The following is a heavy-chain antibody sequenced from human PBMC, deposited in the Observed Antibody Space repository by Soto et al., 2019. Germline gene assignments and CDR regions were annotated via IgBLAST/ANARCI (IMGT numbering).Heavy chain of an antibody. CDR3: AGGVRGASVFDP. D-gene: IGHD3-10*01. J-gene: IGHJ5*02. CDR2: IYYSGST. CDR1: GGSISSYY. Sequence: QVQLQESGPGLVKPSETLSLTCTVSGGSISSYYWSWIRQPPGKGLEWIGYIYYSGSTNYNPSLKSRGNISVNTSKNHFPLKLSSVTAADTAVYYCAGGVRGASVFDPLGQGTLVTVSS. V-gene: IGHV4-59*01.